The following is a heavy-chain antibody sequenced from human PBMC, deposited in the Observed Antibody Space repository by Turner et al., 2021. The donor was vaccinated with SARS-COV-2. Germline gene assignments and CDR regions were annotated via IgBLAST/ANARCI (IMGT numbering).Heavy chain of an antibody. CDR2: ISYDGSNK. D-gene: IGHD5-12*01. Sequence: QVQLVESGGGVVQPGRSLRLSCAASGFTFSSYAMNWGRQAPGKGLEWVAVISYDGSNKFYADSVKGRFTISRDNSKNTLYLQMNSLRAEDTAVYYCARGGGYGAAFDYWGQGTLVTVSS. J-gene: IGHJ4*02. V-gene: IGHV3-30-3*01. CDR3: ARGGGYGAAFDY. CDR1: GFTFSSYA.